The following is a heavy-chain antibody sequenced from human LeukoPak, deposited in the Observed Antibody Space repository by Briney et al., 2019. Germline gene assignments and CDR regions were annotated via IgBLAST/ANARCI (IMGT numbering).Heavy chain of an antibody. CDR2: LYTGGGT. D-gene: IGHD3-22*01. V-gene: IGHV3-53*01. J-gene: IGHJ4*02. Sequence: GGSLRLSCAASGFTFSSYNMNWVRQAPGKGLEWVSVLYTGGGTDHADSVKGRFTIFRDNSKNTLSLQMNSLRVEDTAIYYCTRSGYRHPYHFDSWGQGTLVTVSS. CDR1: GFTFSSYN. CDR3: TRSGYRHPYHFDS.